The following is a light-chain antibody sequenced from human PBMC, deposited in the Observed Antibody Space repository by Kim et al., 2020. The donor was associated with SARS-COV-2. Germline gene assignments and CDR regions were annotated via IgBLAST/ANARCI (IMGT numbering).Light chain of an antibody. V-gene: IGLV9-49*01. CDR3: GADHGSGNKM. J-gene: IGLJ3*02. Sequence: QPVLTQPPSASASLGASVTLTCTLSSGYSNYKVDWYQQRPGKGPRFVMRVGTGGIVGSKGDGIPDRFSVLGSGLNRYLTIKNIQEEDESDYHCGADHGSGNKMFGGGTQLTVL. CDR1: SGYSNYK. CDR2: VGTGGIVG.